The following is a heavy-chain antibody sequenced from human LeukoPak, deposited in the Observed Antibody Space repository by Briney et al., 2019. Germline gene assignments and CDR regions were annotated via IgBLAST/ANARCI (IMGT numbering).Heavy chain of an antibody. CDR1: GFTFSSYS. D-gene: IGHD1-26*01. CDR2: ISSSSSYI. V-gene: IGHV3-21*01. J-gene: IGHJ5*02. Sequence: GGSLRLSCAASGFTFSSYSMNWVRQAPGKGLEWVSSISSSSSYIYYADSVKGRFTISRDNAKNSLYLQMNSLRAEDTAVYYCARDSGGRGSYQNWFDPWGQGTLVTVSS. CDR3: ARDSGGRGSYQNWFDP.